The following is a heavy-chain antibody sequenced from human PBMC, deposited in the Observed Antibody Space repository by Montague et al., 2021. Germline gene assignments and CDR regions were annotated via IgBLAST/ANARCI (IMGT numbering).Heavy chain of an antibody. V-gene: IGHV4-59*01. D-gene: IGHD1-14*01. CDR1: GASISDYY. CDR2: IYYSRRT. CDR3: AVTNPYYYYGMDV. Sequence: SETLSLTCSVSGASISDYYWSWIRQPPGKGLEWIGYIYYSRRTNYNPSLKGRVTISVDTSKNQFSLKLSSVTAADMAFYYCAVTNPYYYYGMDVWGQGTTVTVSS. J-gene: IGHJ6*02.